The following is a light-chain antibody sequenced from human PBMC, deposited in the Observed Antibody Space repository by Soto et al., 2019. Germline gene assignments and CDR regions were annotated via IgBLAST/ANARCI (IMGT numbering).Light chain of an antibody. J-gene: IGLJ1*01. CDR3: CSYAGSTTPYV. CDR2: EVS. V-gene: IGLV2-23*02. CDR1: NSDVGSYNL. Sequence: QSALTQPASESGCPGQSITISCTGTNSDVGSYNLVSWYQQHPGKGPKLMIYEVSKRPSGVSNRFSGSKSGNTASLTISGLQAEDEADYYCCSYAGSTTPYVFGTRTKLTVL.